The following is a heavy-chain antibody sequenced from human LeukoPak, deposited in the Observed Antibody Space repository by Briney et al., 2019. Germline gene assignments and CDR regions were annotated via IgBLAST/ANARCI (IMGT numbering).Heavy chain of an antibody. CDR3: ARHSHYYDSSGYWFDP. J-gene: IGHJ5*02. D-gene: IGHD3-22*01. V-gene: IGHV5-51*01. CDR1: XXXFTXYW. Sequence: GESLKISCKGXXXXFTXYWXGXVXXXXXXXXXWXGIIYPGDSDTRYSPSFQGQVTISADKSISTAYLQWSSLKASDTAMYYCARHSHYYDSSGYWFDPWGQGTLVTVSS. CDR2: IYPGDSDT.